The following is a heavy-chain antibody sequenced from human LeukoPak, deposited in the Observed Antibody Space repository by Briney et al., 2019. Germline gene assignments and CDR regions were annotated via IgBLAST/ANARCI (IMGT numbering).Heavy chain of an antibody. CDR2: ISSSGSSI. CDR1: GFTFSDYE. V-gene: IGHV3-48*03. CDR3: AREYRGEYYFAY. J-gene: IGHJ4*02. Sequence: GGSLRLSCAASGFTFSDYELNWVRQAPGKGLEWVSYISSSGSSIYYADSVKGRFTISRDNAKNSLYLQMNSLRAEDTAVYYCAREYRGEYYFAYWGQGTLVTVSS. D-gene: IGHD3-10*01.